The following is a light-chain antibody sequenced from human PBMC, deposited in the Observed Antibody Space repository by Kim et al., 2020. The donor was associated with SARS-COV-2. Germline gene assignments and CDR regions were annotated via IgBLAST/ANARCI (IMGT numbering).Light chain of an antibody. CDR1: TSDIGGHNY. Sequence: ITNSCTGVTSDIGGHNYVSWYQHDTGKAPKLILYDVTKRPSGIPTRFSGSMSGNTASLTISGLQPEDESDYYCTSYTHVNSLDVVFGGGTKLTVL. CDR3: TSYTHVNSLDVV. CDR2: DVT. V-gene: IGLV2-14*03. J-gene: IGLJ2*01.